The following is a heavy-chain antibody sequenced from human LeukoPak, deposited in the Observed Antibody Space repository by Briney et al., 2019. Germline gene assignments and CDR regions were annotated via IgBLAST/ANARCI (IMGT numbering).Heavy chain of an antibody. D-gene: IGHD3-10*01. J-gene: IGHJ4*02. V-gene: IGHV3-21*01. CDR3: ASGITMVRGTDY. Sequence: GGSLRLSCAASGFTFSSYSMNWVRQAPGKGLEWVSSISSSSSYIYYADSVKGRFTISRDNAKNSLYLQMNSLRAEDTAVYYCASGITMVRGTDYWGQRTLVTVSS. CDR1: GFTFSSYS. CDR2: ISSSSSYI.